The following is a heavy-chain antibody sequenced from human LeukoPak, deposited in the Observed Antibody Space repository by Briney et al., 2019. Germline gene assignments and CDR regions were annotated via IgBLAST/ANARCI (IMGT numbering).Heavy chain of an antibody. V-gene: IGHV4-59*01. CDR1: GGSISSYY. Sequence: TSETLSLTCTVSGGSISSYYWSWIRQPPGKGLEWIGYIYYSGSTNYNPSLKSRVTISVDTSKNQFSLKLSSVTAADTAVYYCARDLSNSSSWFPRAFDIWGQGTMVTVSS. D-gene: IGHD6-13*01. J-gene: IGHJ3*02. CDR3: ARDLSNSSSWFPRAFDI. CDR2: IYYSGST.